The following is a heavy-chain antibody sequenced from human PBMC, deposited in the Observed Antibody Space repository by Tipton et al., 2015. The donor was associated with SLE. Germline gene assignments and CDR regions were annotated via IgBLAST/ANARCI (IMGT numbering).Heavy chain of an antibody. CDR2: IYYSGST. Sequence: TLSLTCTVSGGSISSYYWSWIRQPPGKGLEWIGDIYYSGSTNYNPSLKSRVTISVDTSKNQFSLKLSSVTAAGTAVYYCARGRGDYWGQGTLVTVSS. D-gene: IGHD3-10*01. V-gene: IGHV4-59*12. CDR1: GGSISSYY. J-gene: IGHJ4*02. CDR3: ARGRGDY.